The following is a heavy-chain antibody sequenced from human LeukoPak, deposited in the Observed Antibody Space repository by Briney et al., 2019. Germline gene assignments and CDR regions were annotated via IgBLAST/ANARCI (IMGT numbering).Heavy chain of an antibody. CDR2: IKQDGSEK. CDR3: ARAYSSGWYFNYFDY. Sequence: GGSLRLSCAASGFTFSSYWMSWVRQAPGKGLEWVANIKQDGSEKYYVDSVKGRFTISRDNSKNTLYLQMNSLRAEDTAVYYCARAYSSGWYFNYFDYWGQGTLVTVSS. CDR1: GFTFSSYW. D-gene: IGHD6-19*01. J-gene: IGHJ4*02. V-gene: IGHV3-7*03.